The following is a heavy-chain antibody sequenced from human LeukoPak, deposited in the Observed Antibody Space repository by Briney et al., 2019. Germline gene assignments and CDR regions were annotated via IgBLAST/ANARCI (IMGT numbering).Heavy chain of an antibody. V-gene: IGHV3-30-3*02. J-gene: IGHJ4*02. CDR1: GFTFTTYA. CDR3: AKQRYFDPRYYFDY. CDR2: ISYDGSNK. D-gene: IGHD3-9*01. Sequence: QSGGSLRLSCAASGFTFTTYALFWVRQAPGMGLEWVATISYDGSNKWYADSVKGRFTFSRDNSKNTLYLQMNSLRAEDTAVYYCAKQRYFDPRYYFDYWGQGTLVTVSS.